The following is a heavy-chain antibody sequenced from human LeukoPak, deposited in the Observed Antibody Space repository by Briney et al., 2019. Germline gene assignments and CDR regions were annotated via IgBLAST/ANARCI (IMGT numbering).Heavy chain of an antibody. CDR3: VKDLSDRDVDY. CDR1: GFTFSWYG. Sequence: QSGGSLRLSCLGSGFTFSWYGMNWVRQAPGRGLEYVSAISKNGGNTYYVDSVKGRFTISRDNSKNTLYLQMNSLRVEDTAVYFCVKDLSDRDVDYWGQGTLVTVSS. V-gene: IGHV3-64D*06. CDR2: ISKNGGNT. D-gene: IGHD2-21*02. J-gene: IGHJ4*02.